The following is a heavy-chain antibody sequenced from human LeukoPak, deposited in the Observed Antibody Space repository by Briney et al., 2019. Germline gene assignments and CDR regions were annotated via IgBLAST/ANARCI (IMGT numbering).Heavy chain of an antibody. CDR3: AKDGGLWVSAHWGDS. CDR1: GFTVSSNY. Sequence: GGSLRLSCAASGFTVSSNYMSWVRQAPGEGLEWVSVIYSGGNTYYADSVKGRFTVSRDNSKNTLFLQMNSLRAEDTAVYYCAKDGGLWVSAHWGDSWGRGTLVTVSS. V-gene: IGHV3-53*01. D-gene: IGHD7-27*01. CDR2: IYSGGNT. J-gene: IGHJ4*02.